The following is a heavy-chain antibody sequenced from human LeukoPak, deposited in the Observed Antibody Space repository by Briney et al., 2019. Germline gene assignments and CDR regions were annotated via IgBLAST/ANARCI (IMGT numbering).Heavy chain of an antibody. CDR1: GFTFSSYG. J-gene: IGHJ5*02. CDR2: ISGNGAKT. Sequence: GGSLTLSCEASGFTFSSYGTSWVRQAPGKGLEWVSTISGNGAKTYYADSVKSRFTISRDNSKNTLYLQMNSLRAEDTAVYYRAKDGTIFSPNWFDPWGQGTLVTVSS. CDR3: AKDGTIFSPNWFDP. D-gene: IGHD3-3*01. V-gene: IGHV3-23*01.